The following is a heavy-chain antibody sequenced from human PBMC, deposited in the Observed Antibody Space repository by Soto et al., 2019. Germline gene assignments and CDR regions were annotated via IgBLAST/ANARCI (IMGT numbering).Heavy chain of an antibody. CDR2: ITPIFGSA. V-gene: IGHV1-69*06. D-gene: IGHD3-10*01. CDR3: ANLEPGGYYYPGMDV. J-gene: IGHJ6*02. Sequence: ASVKVSCKASVGTFSNYAINWVRQAPGQGLEWMGGITPIFGSANYAQKFQGRVTIIADKSTNTVYMELSSLRSEDTAVYYCANLEPGGYYYPGMDVWGQGTTVTISS. CDR1: VGTFSNYA.